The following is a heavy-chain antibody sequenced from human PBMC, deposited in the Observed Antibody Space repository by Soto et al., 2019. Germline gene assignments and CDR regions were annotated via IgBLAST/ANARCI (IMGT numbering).Heavy chain of an antibody. D-gene: IGHD3-9*01. CDR3: ARRAVVRYFDWLFRADAFDI. CDR2: IYYSGST. J-gene: IGHJ3*02. V-gene: IGHV4-39*01. Sequence: SETLSLTCTVSGGSISSSSYYWGLIRQPPGKGLEWIGSIYYSGSTYYNPSLKSRVTISVDTSKNQFSLKLSSVTAADTAVYYCARRAVVRYFDWLFRADAFDIWGQGTMVTVSS. CDR1: GGSISSSSYY.